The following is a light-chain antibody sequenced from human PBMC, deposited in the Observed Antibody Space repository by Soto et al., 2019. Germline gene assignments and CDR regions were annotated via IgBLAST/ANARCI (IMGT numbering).Light chain of an antibody. CDR1: QSISTY. V-gene: IGKV1-39*01. Sequence: IQLTKYPSSLSESVGDRVTITCRASQSISTYLNWYQQKAGLAPKLLIYAASSLQSGVPSRFSGSGSGTDFTLTISSLQPEDFATYYCQQTYSTPPTFGQGTKVDIK. CDR3: QQTYSTPPT. CDR2: AAS. J-gene: IGKJ1*01.